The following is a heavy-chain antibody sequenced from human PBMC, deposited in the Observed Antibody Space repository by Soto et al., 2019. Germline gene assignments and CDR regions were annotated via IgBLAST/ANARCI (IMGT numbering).Heavy chain of an antibody. CDR1: GFTFSSYG. D-gene: IGHD2-2*01. J-gene: IGHJ4*01. CDR3: AKVSRRVVVPAAMY. V-gene: IGHV3-23*01. Sequence: PGGSLRLSCAASGFTFSSYGMSWVRQAPGKGLEWVSAVSSSGGTTNYAGSVKGRFTISRDNSKNTLYLQMNSLRAEDTAVYYCAKVSRRVVVPAAMYWGQGTLVTVSS. CDR2: VSSSGGTT.